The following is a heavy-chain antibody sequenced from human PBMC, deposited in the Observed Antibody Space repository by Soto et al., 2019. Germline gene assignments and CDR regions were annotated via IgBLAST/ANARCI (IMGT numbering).Heavy chain of an antibody. Sequence: GGSLRLSCAASGFTFSSYAMSWVRQAPGKGLEWVSAISGSGGSTYYADSVKGRFTISRDNSKNTLYLQMNSLRAEDKDVYYCAKGSFTHYDFWSGYPNYYYMDVWGKGTTVTVSS. D-gene: IGHD3-3*01. V-gene: IGHV3-23*01. CDR3: AKGSFTHYDFWSGYPNYYYMDV. CDR1: GFTFSSYA. J-gene: IGHJ6*03. CDR2: ISGSGGST.